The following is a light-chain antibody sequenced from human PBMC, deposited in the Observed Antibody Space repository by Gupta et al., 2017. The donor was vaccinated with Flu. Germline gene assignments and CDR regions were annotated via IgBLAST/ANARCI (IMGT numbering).Light chain of an antibody. CDR2: LNSDGSH. Sequence: QLVLTQSPSASASLGASVKLTCTLSSGHSSYAIAWHQQQPEKGPRYLMKLNSDGSHTKGDGIPDRFSGSSSGAERQPTISRLQAEDEAYYYCPNWGTGIWVFGGGTKLTVL. V-gene: IGLV4-69*01. J-gene: IGLJ2*01. CDR3: PNWGTGIWV. CDR1: SGHSSYA.